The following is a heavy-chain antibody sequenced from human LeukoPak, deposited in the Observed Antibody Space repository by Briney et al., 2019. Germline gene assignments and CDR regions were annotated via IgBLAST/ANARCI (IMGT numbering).Heavy chain of an antibody. CDR2: IYHSGST. CDR3: ARAYYDYVWGSYRPYYFDY. V-gene: IGHV4-30-2*01. Sequence: SETLSLTCAVSGGSISSGGYSWSWIPQPPGKGLEWIGYIYHSGSTYYNPSLKSRVTISVDRSKNQFSLKLSSVTAADTAVYYCARAYYDYVWGSYRPYYFDYWGQGTLVTVSS. J-gene: IGHJ4*02. D-gene: IGHD3-16*02. CDR1: GGSISSGGYS.